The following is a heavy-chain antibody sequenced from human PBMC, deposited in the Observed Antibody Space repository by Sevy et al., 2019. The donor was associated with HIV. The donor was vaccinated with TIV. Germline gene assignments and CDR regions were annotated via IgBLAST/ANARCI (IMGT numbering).Heavy chain of an antibody. CDR2: ISGSGGYT. D-gene: IGHD3-3*01. CDR1: GSTFSSYV. J-gene: IGHJ5*02. CDR3: AKETASGYLP. Sequence: GGSLRLSCVASGSTFSSYVMSWVRQAPGKGLEWVSTISGSGGYTYYADSVKGRFTISRDNSKNTVYLLIIRLRAEDTAVYYCAKETASGYLPWGQGTLVTVSS. V-gene: IGHV3-23*01.